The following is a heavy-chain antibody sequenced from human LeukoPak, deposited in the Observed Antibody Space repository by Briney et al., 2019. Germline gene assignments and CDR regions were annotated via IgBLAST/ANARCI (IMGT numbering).Heavy chain of an antibody. Sequence: PSETLSLTCTVSGGSISSGDYYWSWIRQPPGKGLEWIGYIYYSGSTYYNPSLKSRVTISVDTSKNQFSLKLSSVTAADTAVYYCVSGYQEWLFPNWGQGTLVTVSS. CDR3: VSGYQEWLFPN. CDR1: GGSISSGDYY. V-gene: IGHV4-30-4*08. CDR2: IYYSGST. D-gene: IGHD3-3*01. J-gene: IGHJ4*02.